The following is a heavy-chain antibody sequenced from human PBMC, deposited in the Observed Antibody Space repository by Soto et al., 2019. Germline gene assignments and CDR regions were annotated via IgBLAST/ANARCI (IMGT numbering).Heavy chain of an antibody. Sequence: ASVKVSCKASGGTFSSYAISWVRQAPGQGLEWMGGIIPIFGTANYAQKFQGRVTITADESTSTAYMELSSLRSEDTAVYYCARLHVYYDSIGYPLNDAFDIWGQGTMVTVSS. D-gene: IGHD3-22*01. J-gene: IGHJ3*02. CDR2: IIPIFGTA. CDR1: GGTFSSYA. V-gene: IGHV1-69*13. CDR3: ARLHVYYDSIGYPLNDAFDI.